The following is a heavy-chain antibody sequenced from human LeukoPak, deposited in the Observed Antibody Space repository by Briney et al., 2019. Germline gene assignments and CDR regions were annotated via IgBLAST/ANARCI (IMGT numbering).Heavy chain of an antibody. V-gene: IGHV4-59*08. Sequence: SETLSLTCTVSGGSISSYYWNWIRQPPGKGLEWIGYIHYSGSTNSNPSLKSRVTISVDTSKNQFFLKLSSVTAADTAVYYCARRGGNGDWYFDLWGRGTLVTLSS. D-gene: IGHD1-26*01. J-gene: IGHJ2*01. CDR3: ARRGGNGDWYFDL. CDR2: IHYSGST. CDR1: GGSISSYY.